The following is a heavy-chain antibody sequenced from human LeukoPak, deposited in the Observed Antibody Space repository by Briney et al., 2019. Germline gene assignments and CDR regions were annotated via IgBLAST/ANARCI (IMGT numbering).Heavy chain of an antibody. J-gene: IGHJ4*02. CDR1: GLTLSSYW. CDR2: INTDGSAT. D-gene: IGHD1-20*01. CDR3: ARSRYNWNCADS. Sequence: GGSLRLSCAASGLTLSSYWMHWVRQAPGKGLVWDSYINTDGSATTYADSVKGRFTISRDSAKNTVYLQMNNLGGEDTAVYYCARSRYNWNCADSWGRGTLVTVSS. V-gene: IGHV3-74*01.